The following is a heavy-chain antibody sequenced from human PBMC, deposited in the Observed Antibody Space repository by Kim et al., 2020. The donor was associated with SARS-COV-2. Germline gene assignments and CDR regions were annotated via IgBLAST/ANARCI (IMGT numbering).Heavy chain of an antibody. Sequence: GGSLRLSCAASGFTFSSYGMHWVRQAPGKGLEWVAVISYDGSNKYYADSVKGRFTISRDNSKNTLYLQMNSLRAEDTAVYYCAKVLGGGSYYGDYYYYYGMDVWGQGTTVTVSS. CDR3: AKVLGGGSYYGDYYYYYGMDV. J-gene: IGHJ6*02. CDR1: GFTFSSYG. V-gene: IGHV3-30*18. CDR2: ISYDGSNK. D-gene: IGHD1-26*01.